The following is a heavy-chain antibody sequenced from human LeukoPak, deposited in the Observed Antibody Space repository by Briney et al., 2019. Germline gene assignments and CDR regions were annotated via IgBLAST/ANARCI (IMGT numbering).Heavy chain of an antibody. V-gene: IGHV3-48*02. CDR2: ISSGSGTV. J-gene: IGHJ4*02. D-gene: IGHD3-22*01. Sequence: GGSLRLSCVASGFTFSRYSMNWVRPAPGKGLEWLSFISSGSGTVHYADSVEGRFTISRDTAKNSLFLQMNSLRDEDTAVYYCAREALSGYYIDYWGQGTLVAVSS. CDR3: AREALSGYYIDY. CDR1: GFTFSRYS.